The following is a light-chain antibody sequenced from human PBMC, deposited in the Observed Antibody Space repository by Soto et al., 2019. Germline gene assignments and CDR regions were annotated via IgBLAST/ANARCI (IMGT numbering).Light chain of an antibody. CDR1: QSVSSY. J-gene: IGKJ5*01. CDR2: DAS. CDR3: QQRSNGPIT. Sequence: EIVLTQSPATLSLSPGERATLSCRASQSVSSYLAWYQQKPGQAPRLLIYDASNRATGIPARFSGSGSGTDFTLTISSLEPEDFEVYYCQQRSNGPITFGQGTRLEIK. V-gene: IGKV3-11*01.